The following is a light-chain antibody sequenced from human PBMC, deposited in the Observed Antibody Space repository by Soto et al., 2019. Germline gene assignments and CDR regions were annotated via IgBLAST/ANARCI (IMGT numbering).Light chain of an antibody. CDR2: DVS. CDR3: QQSYSSPPT. J-gene: IGKJ1*01. CDR1: QNISNY. V-gene: IGKV3-11*01. Sequence: IVLTRSPATLSLSPGKRTTLSCRASQNISNYLIWYQQKPGQAPRLLIYDVSNRATGIPARFSGSGSGTDFTLTISSLQPEDFATYYCQQSYSSPPTFGQGTKVDIK.